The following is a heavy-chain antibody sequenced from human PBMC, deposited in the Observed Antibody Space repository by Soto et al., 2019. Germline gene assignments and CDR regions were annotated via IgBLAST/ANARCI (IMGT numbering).Heavy chain of an antibody. V-gene: IGHV3-33*01. CDR3: ARGSTGSPVDY. D-gene: IGHD7-27*01. CDR2: IWYDGSNK. J-gene: IGHJ4*02. CDR1: GFTFSSYG. Sequence: GGSLRLSCAASGFTFSSYGMHWVRQAPGKGLEWVAVIWYDGSNKYYADSVKGRFTISRDNSKNTLYLQMNSLRAEDSAVYYCARGSTGSPVDYWCQGKLVNVSS.